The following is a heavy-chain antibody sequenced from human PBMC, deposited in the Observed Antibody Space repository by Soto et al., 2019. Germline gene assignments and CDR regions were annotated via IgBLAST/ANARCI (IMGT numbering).Heavy chain of an antibody. CDR3: VRRLSFGESLWFDP. D-gene: IGHD3-10*01. CDR1: CGPISSDFYY. Sequence: SETLSLTCTVSCGPISSDFYYWSWIPQHPGKGLEWIGSIHYTGSTDYNPSLKSRVTMSVDTSKNQFSLKMSSVTAADTAVYYCVRRLSFGESLWFDPWGQGTLVTVSS. CDR2: IHYTGST. V-gene: IGHV4-31*03. J-gene: IGHJ5*02.